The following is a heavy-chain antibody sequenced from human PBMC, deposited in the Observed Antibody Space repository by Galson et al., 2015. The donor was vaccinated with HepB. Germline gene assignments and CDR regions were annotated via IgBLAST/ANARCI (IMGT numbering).Heavy chain of an antibody. V-gene: IGHV3-23*01. CDR3: AKDESTMIVVVSVSYYFDY. D-gene: IGHD3-22*01. CDR2: ISGSGGST. Sequence: SLRLSCAASGFTFSSYAMSWVRQAPGKGLEWVSAISGSGGSTYYADSVKGRFTISRDNSKNTLYLQMNSLRAEDTAVYYCAKDESTMIVVVSVSYYFDYWGQGTLVTVSS. J-gene: IGHJ4*02. CDR1: GFTFSSYA.